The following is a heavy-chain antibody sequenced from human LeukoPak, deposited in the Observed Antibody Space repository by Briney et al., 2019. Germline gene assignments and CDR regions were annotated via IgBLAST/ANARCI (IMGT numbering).Heavy chain of an antibody. V-gene: IGHV1-18*01. CDR1: GYTFTSYG. J-gene: IGHJ5*02. CDR2: ISAYNGNT. CDR3: ARGKSTSLYSSSSYNWFDP. D-gene: IGHD6-6*01. Sequence: ASVKVSCKASGYTFTSYGISWVRQAPGQGLEWMGWISAYNGNTNYAQKLQGRVTVTTDTSTSTAYMELRSLRSEDTAVYYCARGKSTSLYSSSSYNWFDPWGQGTLVTVSS.